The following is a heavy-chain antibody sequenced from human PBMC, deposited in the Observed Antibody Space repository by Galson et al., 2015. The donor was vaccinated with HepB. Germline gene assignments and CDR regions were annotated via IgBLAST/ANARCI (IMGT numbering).Heavy chain of an antibody. CDR2: ISASSTYT. Sequence: SLRLSCAASGFSFSDYYVSWIRQAPGKGLEWISYISASSTYTTYADSVKGRFTISRDNAKKSLYLQMNSLRAEDTAVYYCARDGDYLSYRPHWSDPWGQGTLVTVSS. D-gene: IGHD4-17*01. CDR1: GFSFSDYY. CDR3: ARDGDYLSYRPHWSDP. V-gene: IGHV3-11*06. J-gene: IGHJ5*02.